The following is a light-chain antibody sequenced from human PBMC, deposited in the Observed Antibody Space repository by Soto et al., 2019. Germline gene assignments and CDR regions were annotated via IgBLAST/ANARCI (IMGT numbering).Light chain of an antibody. CDR2: GNS. J-gene: IGLJ2*01. CDR1: SSNIGAGYD. CDR3: QSYASSLGAAV. V-gene: IGLV1-40*01. Sequence: QSVLTQPPSVSGAPGQKVIISCTGSSSNIGAGYDVHWYQQLPGTAPKLLIYGNSNRPSGVPDRLSGSKSGTSASLAITGLQVEDEADYYCQSYASSLGAAVFGGGTKLTVL.